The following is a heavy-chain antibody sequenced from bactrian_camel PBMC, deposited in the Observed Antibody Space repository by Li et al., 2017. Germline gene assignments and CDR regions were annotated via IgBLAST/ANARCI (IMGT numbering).Heavy chain of an antibody. CDR3: AAAAGLFGGTCPDVRSVDY. CDR2: IRRSGGET. V-gene: IGHV3S54*01. J-gene: IGHJ4*01. D-gene: IGHD7*01. Sequence: HVQLVESGGGSVQTGGSLRLSCVVSGHSRGSNCVGWYRLPPGRAPAEREGIAAIRRSGGETWYAGSVKGRFTISQDNAKNTLYLQMNSLNIEDTAMYYCAAAAGLFGGTCPDVRSVDYWGQGTQVTVS. CDR1: GHSRGSNC.